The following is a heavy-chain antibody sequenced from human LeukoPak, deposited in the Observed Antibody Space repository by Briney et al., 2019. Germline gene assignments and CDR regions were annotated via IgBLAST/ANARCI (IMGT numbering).Heavy chain of an antibody. V-gene: IGHV1-3*01. CDR2: INAGNGNT. CDR1: GYTFTSYA. D-gene: IGHD6-19*01. CDR3: ARDIPGYSSGWYGAFDI. Sequence: ASVKVSCKASGYTFTSYAMHWVRQAPGQRLEWVGLINAGNGNTKYSQKFQGRVTITRDTSASTAYIELSRLRSEDTAVYYCARDIPGYSSGWYGAFDIWGQGTMVTVSS. J-gene: IGHJ3*02.